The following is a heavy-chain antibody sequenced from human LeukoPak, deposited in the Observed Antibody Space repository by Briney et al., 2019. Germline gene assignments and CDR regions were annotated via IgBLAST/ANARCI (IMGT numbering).Heavy chain of an antibody. J-gene: IGHJ2*01. CDR3: AKTSSSWYGYWYFDL. CDR2: IPYDGSQN. Sequence: QPGGSLRLSCAASDFPFIGYTMHWVRQAPGKGLEWVAGIPYDGSQNSYADSVKGRFTISRDNSKNTLYLQMNSLRAEDTAVYYCAKTSSSWYGYWYFDLWGRGTLVTVSS. V-gene: IGHV3-30*04. D-gene: IGHD6-13*01. CDR1: DFPFIGYT.